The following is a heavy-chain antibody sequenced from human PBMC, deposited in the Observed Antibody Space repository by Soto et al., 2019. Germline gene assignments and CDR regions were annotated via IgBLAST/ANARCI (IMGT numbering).Heavy chain of an antibody. CDR1: GYTFSNYD. CDR3: ASERLNTGWSGFNH. J-gene: IGHJ1*01. V-gene: IGHV1-18*04. CDR2: VSNKNGVT. D-gene: IGHD2-8*02. Sequence: SVNVSCKTSGYTFSNYDFSWVRQAPGQGLEWMGWVSNKNGVTNYAEKFRDRVTMTTDISTNTIYMELRSLRSDDTAVYLCASERLNTGWSGFNHWGQGTQVIVAA.